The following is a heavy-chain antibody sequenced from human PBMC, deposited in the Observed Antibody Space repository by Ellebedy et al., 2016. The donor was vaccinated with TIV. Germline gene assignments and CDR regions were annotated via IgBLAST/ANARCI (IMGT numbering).Heavy chain of an antibody. V-gene: IGHV3-48*01. Sequence: GESLKISCAASGFTFSSYSINWVRQAPGKGLEWVSYISSSSSSTYYADSVKGRFTISRDNANNYLYLQMNSLRVEDTAVYYCAKDLRGPFDYWGQGTLVTVSS. J-gene: IGHJ4*02. CDR1: GFTFSSYS. CDR2: ISSSSSST. CDR3: AKDLRGPFDY.